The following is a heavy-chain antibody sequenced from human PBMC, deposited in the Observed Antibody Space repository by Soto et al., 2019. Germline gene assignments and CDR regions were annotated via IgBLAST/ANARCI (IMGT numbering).Heavy chain of an antibody. CDR2: ISSSSSYI. V-gene: IGHV3-21*01. D-gene: IGHD3-22*01. Sequence: GGSLRLSCAASGFTFSSYSMNWVRQAPGKGLEWVSSISSSSSYIYYADSVKGRFTISRDNAKNSLYLQMNSLRAEDTAVYYCGTDYYDSSGYYYGVLGYWGQGTLVTVSS. CDR1: GFTFSSYS. CDR3: GTDYYDSSGYYYGVLGY. J-gene: IGHJ4*02.